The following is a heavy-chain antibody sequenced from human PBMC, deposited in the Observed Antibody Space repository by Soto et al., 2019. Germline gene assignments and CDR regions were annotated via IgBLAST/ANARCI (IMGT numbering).Heavy chain of an antibody. J-gene: IGHJ4*02. CDR1: GGSISSGRFS. CDR3: ARGARDGGGYYGPFDS. CDR2: IYKSGTT. Sequence: PSETLALTCTPSGGSISSGRFSWGCIRQHPGKGLAWIGYIYKSGTTYYKPSLKSRVSISVDASKNQFSLSLSSVTAADTALYYCARGARDGGGYYGPFDSWGQVTRVTVS. D-gene: IGHD3-3*01. V-gene: IGHV4-31*03.